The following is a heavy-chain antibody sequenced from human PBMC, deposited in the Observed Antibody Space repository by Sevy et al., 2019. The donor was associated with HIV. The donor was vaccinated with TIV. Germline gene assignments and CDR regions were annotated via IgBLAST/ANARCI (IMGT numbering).Heavy chain of an antibody. J-gene: IGHJ4*02. CDR3: ARDATIFGVVTDPGAFDY. CDR2: IGSRGVST. V-gene: IGHV3-23*01. CDR1: GFTFNKYA. D-gene: IGHD3-3*01. Sequence: GGSLRLSCAASGFTFNKYAMTWLRQAEGRGLEWVSAIGSRGVSTSYADSVKGRFTISRDNSKNTLYLQMNSLRAEDTAVYYCARDATIFGVVTDPGAFDYWGQGTLVTVSS.